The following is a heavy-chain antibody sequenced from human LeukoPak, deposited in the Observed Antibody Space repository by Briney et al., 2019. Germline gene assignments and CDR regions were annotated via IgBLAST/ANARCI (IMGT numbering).Heavy chain of an antibody. J-gene: IGHJ3*02. CDR1: GYSISSGYY. Sequence: SETLSLTCTVSGYSISSGYYWGWIRQPPGKGLEGIESIYHSGSTYYNPSLKSRVTISVDTSKNQFSLKLSSVTAADTAVYYCARVVVPAATAVLYAFDIWGQGTMVTVSS. V-gene: IGHV4-38-2*02. D-gene: IGHD2-2*01. CDR3: ARVVVPAATAVLYAFDI. CDR2: IYHSGST.